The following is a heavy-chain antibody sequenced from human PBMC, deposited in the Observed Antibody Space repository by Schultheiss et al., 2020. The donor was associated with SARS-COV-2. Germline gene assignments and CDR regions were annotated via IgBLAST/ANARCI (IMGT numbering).Heavy chain of an antibody. D-gene: IGHD2-2*01. J-gene: IGHJ6*02. Sequence: SETLSLTCAVSGGSISSGGYSWSWIRQPPGKGLEWIGYIYHSGSTYYNPSLKSRVTISVDRSKNQFSLKLSSVTAADTAVYYSTENQRYCSSTSCSYYYYGMDVWGQGTTVTVSS. CDR2: IYHSGST. V-gene: IGHV4-30-2*01. CDR3: TENQRYCSSTSCSYYYYGMDV. CDR1: GGSISSGGYS.